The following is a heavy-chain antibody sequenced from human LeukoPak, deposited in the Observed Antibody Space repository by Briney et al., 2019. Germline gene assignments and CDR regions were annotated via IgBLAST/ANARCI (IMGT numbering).Heavy chain of an antibody. CDR3: AKCPSGVLRYFAPIDY. V-gene: IGHV3-30*18. CDR2: ISSDGSNK. CDR1: KFTFSNYG. D-gene: IGHD3-9*01. J-gene: IGHJ4*02. Sequence: PGRSLRLSCAASKFTFSNYGMHWVRQAPGKGREWVAVISSDGSNKYYADSVKGRFTISRDNSKNTLYLQMNSLRAEDTAVYYCAKCPSGVLRYFAPIDYWGQGTLVTVSS.